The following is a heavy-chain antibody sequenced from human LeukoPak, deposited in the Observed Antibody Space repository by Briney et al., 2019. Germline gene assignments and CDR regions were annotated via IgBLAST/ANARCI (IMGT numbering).Heavy chain of an antibody. CDR2: INPSGGST. Sequence: ASVKVSCKASGYTFTSYYMHWVRQAPGQGLEWMGIINPSGGSTSYAQKFQGRVTMTRDMSTSTVYMELSSLRSEDTAVYYCARDRYSSSWYGGFDYWGQGTLVTVSS. CDR3: ARDRYSSSWYGGFDY. D-gene: IGHD6-13*01. V-gene: IGHV1-46*01. J-gene: IGHJ4*02. CDR1: GYTFTSYY.